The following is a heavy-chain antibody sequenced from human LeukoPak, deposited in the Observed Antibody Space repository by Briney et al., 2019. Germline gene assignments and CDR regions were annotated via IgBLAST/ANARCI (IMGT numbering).Heavy chain of an antibody. V-gene: IGHV4-59*08. Sequence: SETLSLTCTVSGGSISSYDWSWIRQPPGKGLEWIGYIYYSGSTNYNPSLKSRVTISVDTSKNQFSPKPSSVTAADTAVYYCARHGNDFCSGYSDYYYMDVWGKGTTVTVSS. CDR3: ARHGNDFCSGYSDYYYMDV. D-gene: IGHD3-3*01. CDR1: GGSISSYD. CDR2: IYYSGST. J-gene: IGHJ6*03.